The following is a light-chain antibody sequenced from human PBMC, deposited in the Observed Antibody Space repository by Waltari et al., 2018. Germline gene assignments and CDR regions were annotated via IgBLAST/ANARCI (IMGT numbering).Light chain of an antibody. J-gene: IGLJ1*01. V-gene: IGLV3-1*01. CDR2: QDT. CDR3: LVWDTSSYV. Sequence: SYVLTQPPSVSGSPGQTASIRCSGDELGDPYVSWYQQKPGQSPVLVIFQDTKRPSGMPERFSGSTSGNTATLTISGTQPMDEADYYCLVWDTSSYVFGTGTKVTVL. CDR1: ELGDPY.